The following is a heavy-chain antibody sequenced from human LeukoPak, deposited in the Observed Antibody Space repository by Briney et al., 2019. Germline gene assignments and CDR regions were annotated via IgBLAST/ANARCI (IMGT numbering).Heavy chain of an antibody. CDR1: GGSLSSYY. Sequence: PSETLSLTCTVSGGSLSSYYWSRIRQPPGKGLEWIGYIYYSGSTNYNPSLKSRVTISVDTSKNQFSLKLSSVTAADTAVYYCARVLVVPEYYMDVWGKGTTVTVSS. CDR2: IYYSGST. D-gene: IGHD2-2*01. V-gene: IGHV4-59*08. J-gene: IGHJ6*03. CDR3: ARVLVVPEYYMDV.